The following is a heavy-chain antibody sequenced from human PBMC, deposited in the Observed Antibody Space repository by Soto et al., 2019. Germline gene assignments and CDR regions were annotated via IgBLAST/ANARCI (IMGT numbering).Heavy chain of an antibody. Sequence: GGSLRLSCEASGFVFSRYEMSWVRQAPGKGLEWISSISGSGGTMKYADSVRGRFTISRDNAKNSLYLQMDSLRAEDAAVYYCARVFWSGVNDYWSQGSQVTVSS. CDR1: GFVFSRYE. J-gene: IGHJ4*02. V-gene: IGHV3-48*03. CDR3: ARVFWSGVNDY. D-gene: IGHD3-3*01. CDR2: ISGSGGTM.